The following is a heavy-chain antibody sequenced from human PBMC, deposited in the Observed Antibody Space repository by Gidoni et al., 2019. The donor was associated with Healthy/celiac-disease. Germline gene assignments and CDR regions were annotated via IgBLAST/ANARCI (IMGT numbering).Heavy chain of an antibody. J-gene: IGHJ4*02. CDR3: ARAGRVGLWFGRQHDY. CDR1: GGTFSSYA. V-gene: IGHV1-69*01. CDR2: IIPSFGTA. Sequence: QVQLVQSGAEVKKPGSSVQVSCKASGGTFSSYAISWVRQAPGQGIEWMGGIIPSFGTANYAQKVQGRVTITADEATSTAYMELSSLRSEDTAVYYCARAGRVGLWFGRQHDYWGQGTLVTVSS. D-gene: IGHD3-10*01.